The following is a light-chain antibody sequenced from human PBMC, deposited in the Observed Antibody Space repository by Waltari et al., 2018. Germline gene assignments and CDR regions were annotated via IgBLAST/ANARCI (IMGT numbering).Light chain of an antibody. J-gene: IGKJ3*01. CDR1: KSVLYRSHNKNY. CDR2: WAS. CDR3: QQYYSTPGA. Sequence: DIVMTQSPDSLAVSLGERATINCKSSKSVLYRSHNKNYLAWYQQKPGQPPKLLIYWASTRESGVPDRFSGSGSGTDFTLTISSLQAEDVAVYYCQQYYSTPGAFGPGTKVDIK. V-gene: IGKV4-1*01.